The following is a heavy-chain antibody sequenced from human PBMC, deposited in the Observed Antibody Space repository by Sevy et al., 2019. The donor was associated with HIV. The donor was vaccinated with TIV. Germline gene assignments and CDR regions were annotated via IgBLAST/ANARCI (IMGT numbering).Heavy chain of an antibody. CDR2: FDPEDGET. Sequence: ASVKVSCKVSGYTLTELSMHWVRQAPGKGLEWMGGFDPEDGETIYAQKFQGRVTMTEDTSTDTAYMELSSLRSEDTAVDYCATPPFSGGRYWSGGSCYTDGFDIWGQGTMVTVSS. CDR3: ATPPFSGGRYWSGGSCYTDGFDI. J-gene: IGHJ3*02. V-gene: IGHV1-24*01. D-gene: IGHD2-15*01. CDR1: GYTLTELS.